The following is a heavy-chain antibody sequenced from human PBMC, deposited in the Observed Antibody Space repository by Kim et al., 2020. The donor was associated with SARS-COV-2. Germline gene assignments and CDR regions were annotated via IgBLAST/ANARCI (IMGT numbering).Heavy chain of an antibody. CDR1: GFTFSNYG. CDR2: VSSNGNRQ. CDR3: TKEITQFVSATWPFAD. J-gene: IGHJ4*02. V-gene: IGHV3-30*18. D-gene: IGHD1-26*01. Sequence: GGSLRLSCAAFGFTFSNYGMHWVRQAPGKGLEWVADVSSNGNRQSYADSIKGRFTISRDNSKNTLYLQINSLRDEDTAVYYCTKEITQFVSATWPFADGGQRTLVAVSS.